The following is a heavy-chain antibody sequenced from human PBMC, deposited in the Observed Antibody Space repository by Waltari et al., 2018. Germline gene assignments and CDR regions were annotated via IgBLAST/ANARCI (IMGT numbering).Heavy chain of an antibody. D-gene: IGHD3-3*01. CDR3: ARHYDFWSGYIGGFDY. CDR1: GGSISSSSSY. Sequence: QLQLQESGPGLVKPSETLSLTCTVSGGSISSSSSYWGWIRQPPGKGLEWIGSIYYSGSTYYNPSLKSRVTISVDTSKNQFSLKLSSVTAADTAVYYCARHYDFWSGYIGGFDYWGQGTLVTVSS. V-gene: IGHV4-39*01. J-gene: IGHJ4*02. CDR2: IYYSGST.